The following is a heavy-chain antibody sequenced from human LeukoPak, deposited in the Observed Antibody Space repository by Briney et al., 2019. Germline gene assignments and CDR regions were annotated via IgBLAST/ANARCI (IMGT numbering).Heavy chain of an antibody. CDR2: IYYSGST. Sequence: SETLSLTCTASGGSISSGGYYWSWIRQHPGKGLEWIGYIYYSGSTYYNPSLKSRVTISVDTSKNQFSLKLSSVTAADTAVYYCARVVRFLEWFDADYWGQGTLVTVSS. V-gene: IGHV4-31*03. CDR1: GGSISSGGYY. D-gene: IGHD3-3*01. CDR3: ARVVRFLEWFDADY. J-gene: IGHJ4*02.